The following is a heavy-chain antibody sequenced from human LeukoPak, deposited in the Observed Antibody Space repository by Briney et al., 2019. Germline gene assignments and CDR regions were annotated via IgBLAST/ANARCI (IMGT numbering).Heavy chain of an antibody. V-gene: IGHV3-30*04. CDR3: ARSSHY. Sequence: ARSLRLSCAASGFTFSSYAMHWVRQAPGKGLVWVAVISYDGSNKYYADSEKGRFTISRDNSKNTLYLQMNRLRAEEKAVYYCARSSHYWGQGTLVTVS. J-gene: IGHJ4*02. D-gene: IGHD6-6*01. CDR2: ISYDGSNK. CDR1: GFTFSSYA.